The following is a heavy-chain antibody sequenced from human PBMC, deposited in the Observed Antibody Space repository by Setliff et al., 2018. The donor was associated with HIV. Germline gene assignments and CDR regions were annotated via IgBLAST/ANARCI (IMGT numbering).Heavy chain of an antibody. Sequence: SETLSLTCTVSGGSISSDDHYWSWIRQPPGKGLEWIGYIYHTGATYYKSSLESRLTISVDTSKNQFSLKLNSVTAADTAIYYCARGRQFTFWSAYMHMDVWGKGTSVTISS. V-gene: IGHV4-30-4*01. CDR3: ARGRQFTFWSAYMHMDV. CDR2: IYHTGAT. CDR1: GGSISSDDHY. J-gene: IGHJ6*03. D-gene: IGHD3-3*01.